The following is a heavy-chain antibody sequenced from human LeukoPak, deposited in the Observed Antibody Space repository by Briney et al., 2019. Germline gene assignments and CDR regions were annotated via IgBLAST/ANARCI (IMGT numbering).Heavy chain of an antibody. CDR2: IYYSGST. CDR1: GGSISSGDYY. D-gene: IGHD2-2*01. V-gene: IGHV4-30-4*01. Sequence: PSETLSLTCTVSGGSISSGDYYWSWIRQPPGKGLEWIGYIYYSGSTYYNPSLKSRVTISVDTSKNQFSLKLSSVTAADTAVYYCAREGSTRYYYYYYGMDVWGQGTTVTVSS. J-gene: IGHJ6*02. CDR3: AREGSTRYYYYYYGMDV.